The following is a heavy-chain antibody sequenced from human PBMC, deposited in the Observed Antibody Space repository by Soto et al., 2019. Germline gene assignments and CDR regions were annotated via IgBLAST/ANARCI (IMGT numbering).Heavy chain of an antibody. CDR3: ARDPPDFNSGFDS. CDR2: AYYRSRWQY. J-gene: IGHJ4*02. V-gene: IGHV6-1*01. D-gene: IGHD1-26*01. Sequence: TLSLTCAVCVYSVSNNGATWNWIRQSPSRGLEWLGRAYYRSRWQYDYATSVRSRITINPDTSKNQFSLQLSSVTPEDTAVHYCARDPPDFNSGFDSWGQGSLVTVSS. CDR1: VYSVSNNGAT.